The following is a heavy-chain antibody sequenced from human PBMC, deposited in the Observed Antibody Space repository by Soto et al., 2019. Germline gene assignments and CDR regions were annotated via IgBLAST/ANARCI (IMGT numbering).Heavy chain of an antibody. CDR3: ALTHLRCGEHHY. V-gene: IGHV1-8*01. CDR2: MNPNSGNT. D-gene: IGHD3-10*01. CDR1: GYTFTSYD. Sequence: QVQLVQSGAEVKKTGASVKVSCKASGYTFTSYDINWVRQATGQGLEWMGWMNPNSGNTGYTQKFQGRVTMTRNTSISTAYMELSSLRSEDTAVYYCALTHLRCGEHHYWGQGTLVTVSS. J-gene: IGHJ4*02.